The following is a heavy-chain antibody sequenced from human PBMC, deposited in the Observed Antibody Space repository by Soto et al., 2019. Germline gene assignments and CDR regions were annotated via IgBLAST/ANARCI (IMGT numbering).Heavy chain of an antibody. CDR3: ARAPRYSSGWYDGYFDY. J-gene: IGHJ4*02. V-gene: IGHV4-30-4*01. CDR2: IYYSGST. Sequence: QVQLQESGPGLVKPPQTLSLTCTVSGGSISSGDYYWSWIRQPPGKGLEWIGYIYYSGSTYYNPSLKSGVTISVDTSKNQFSLKVSSVTAADTAVYYCARAPRYSSGWYDGYFDYWGQGTLVTVS. CDR1: GGSISSGDYY. D-gene: IGHD6-19*01.